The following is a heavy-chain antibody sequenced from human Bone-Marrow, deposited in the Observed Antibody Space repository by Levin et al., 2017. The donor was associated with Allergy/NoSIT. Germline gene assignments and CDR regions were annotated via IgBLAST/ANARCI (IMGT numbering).Heavy chain of an antibody. CDR3: ARDVATWFY. D-gene: IGHD2-15*01. J-gene: IGHJ4*02. Sequence: LGESLKISCTISGITFGDYAVSWFRQTPGKGLEWLAFIRSKAYGETTEYAASVEGRFTISRDDSRSVAYLHLNNLKPEDTAVYYCARDVATWFYWGQGTLVTVSS. CDR1: GITFGDYA. V-gene: IGHV3-49*03. CDR2: IRSKAYGETT.